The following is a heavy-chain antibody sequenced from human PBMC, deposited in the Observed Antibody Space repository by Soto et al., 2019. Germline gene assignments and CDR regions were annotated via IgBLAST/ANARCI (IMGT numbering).Heavy chain of an antibody. CDR3: ARDLRGYGNFDY. CDR1: GGSISSSSYY. Sequence: PSETLSLTCTVSGGSISSSSYYWGWIRQPPGKGLEWIGSIYYSGSTYYNPSLKSRATISVDTSKNQFSLKLSSVTVADTAVYYCARDLRGYGNFDYWGQGTLVTVSS. CDR2: IYYSGST. D-gene: IGHD5-12*01. V-gene: IGHV4-39*07. J-gene: IGHJ4*02.